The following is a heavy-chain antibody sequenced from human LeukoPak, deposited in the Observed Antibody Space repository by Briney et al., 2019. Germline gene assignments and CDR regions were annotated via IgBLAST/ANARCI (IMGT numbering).Heavy chain of an antibody. Sequence: PGGSLGLSCAASGFTFRDFSMHWVRQAPGKGLEWVSLVSGDGGVTHYADSVKGRFTISRDNSKNSLYLQMSSLRVEDTAFYYCAKGNNSLSFNFDYSGQGTLVTVSS. J-gene: IGHJ4*02. D-gene: IGHD2/OR15-2a*01. CDR1: GFTFRDFS. CDR3: AKGNNSLSFNFDY. V-gene: IGHV3-43*01. CDR2: VSGDGGVT.